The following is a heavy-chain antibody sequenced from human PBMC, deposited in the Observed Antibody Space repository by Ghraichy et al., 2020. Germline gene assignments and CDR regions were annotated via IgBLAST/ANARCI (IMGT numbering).Heavy chain of an antibody. Sequence: GGSLRLSCAASGFTFSSYSMNWVRQAPGKGLEWVSSISSSSSYIYYADSVKGRFTISRDNAKNSLYLKMNSLRAEDTAVYYCARDEVVLLGAFDIWGQGTMVTVSS. J-gene: IGHJ3*02. CDR1: GFTFSSYS. V-gene: IGHV3-21*01. CDR3: ARDEVVLLGAFDI. CDR2: ISSSSSYI. D-gene: IGHD2/OR15-2a*01.